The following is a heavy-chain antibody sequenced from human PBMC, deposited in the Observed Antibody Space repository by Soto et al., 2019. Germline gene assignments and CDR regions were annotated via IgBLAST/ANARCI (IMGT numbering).Heavy chain of an antibody. CDR1: GGSISSSGYF. J-gene: IGHJ4*02. CDR2: LYYGGST. Sequence: QLQLQESGPGLVKPSETLSLTCTVSGGSISSSGYFWGWIRQPPGKGLEWVGSLYYGGSTYYNPSLKSRVTMSVDTSKNQFSLKLGSVTAEDTAVYYCARLELGGRDYWGLGTLVTVSS. V-gene: IGHV4-39*01. D-gene: IGHD7-27*01. CDR3: ARLELGGRDY.